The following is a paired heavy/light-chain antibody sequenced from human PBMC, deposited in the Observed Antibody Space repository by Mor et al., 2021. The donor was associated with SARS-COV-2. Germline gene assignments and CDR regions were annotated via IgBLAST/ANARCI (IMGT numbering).Light chain of an antibody. CDR2: GNS. Sequence: QSVLTQPPSVSGAPGQRVTISCTGSSSNIGAGYDVHWYQQLPGTAPKLLIYGNSNRPSGVPDRFSGSKSGTSASLAITGLQAEDEADYYCQSYDSSLSAHVVFGGGTKLTVL. J-gene: IGLJ2*01. V-gene: IGLV1-40*01. CDR3: QSYDSSLSAHVV. CDR1: SSNIGAGYD.
Heavy chain of an antibody. CDR2: ISGSGGST. D-gene: IGHD5-18*01. CDR3: ASAVDTAMPKQYYYYGMDV. V-gene: IGHV3-23*01. CDR1: GFTFSSYA. Sequence: EVQLLESGGGLVQPGGSLRLSCAASGFTFSSYAMSWVRQAPGKGLEWVSAISGSGGSTYYADSVKGRFTISRDNSKNTLYLQMNSLRAEDTAVYYCASAVDTAMPKQYYYYGMDVWGQGTTVTVSS. J-gene: IGHJ6*02.